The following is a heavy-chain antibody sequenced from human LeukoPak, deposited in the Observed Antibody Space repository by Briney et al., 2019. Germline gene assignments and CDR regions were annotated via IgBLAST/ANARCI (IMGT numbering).Heavy chain of an antibody. CDR1: GFTFSSYD. CDR3: AATAAGLGACSFDY. CDR2: IGTAGDT. Sequence: PGGSLRLSCAASGFTFSSYDMHWVRQATGKGLEWVSAIGTAGDTYYPGSVKGRFTISRENAKNSLYLQMNSLRAGDTAVYYCAATAAGLGACSFDYWGQGTLVTVSS. V-gene: IGHV3-13*01. J-gene: IGHJ4*02. D-gene: IGHD6-13*01.